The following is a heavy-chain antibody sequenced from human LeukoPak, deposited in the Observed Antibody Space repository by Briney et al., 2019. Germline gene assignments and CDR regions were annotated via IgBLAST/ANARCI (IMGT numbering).Heavy chain of an antibody. CDR2: IRYDGTNK. Sequence: GGSLRLSCVASGFTFSSYGMHWVRQAPGKGLDWVTFIRYDGTNKYYADSVKGRFAISRDNSKNTLSLQMNSLRPEDTAVYYCAKSGSVWYFFDYWGQGTLVTVSS. D-gene: IGHD6-19*01. CDR3: AKSGSVWYFFDY. J-gene: IGHJ4*02. V-gene: IGHV3-30*02. CDR1: GFTFSSYG.